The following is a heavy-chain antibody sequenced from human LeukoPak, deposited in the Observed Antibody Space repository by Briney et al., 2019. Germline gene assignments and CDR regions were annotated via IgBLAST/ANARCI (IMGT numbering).Heavy chain of an antibody. CDR1: GGSISSYY. D-gene: IGHD3-3*01. CDR2: IYYSGST. Sequence: SETLSLTCTVSGGSISSYYWSWIRQPPGKGLEWIGYIYYSGSTNYNPSLKSRVTISVDTSKNQFSLKLSSVTAADTAVYYCARGVDDFWSGAIIDYWGQGTLVTVSS. CDR3: ARGVDDFWSGAIIDY. V-gene: IGHV4-59*01. J-gene: IGHJ4*02.